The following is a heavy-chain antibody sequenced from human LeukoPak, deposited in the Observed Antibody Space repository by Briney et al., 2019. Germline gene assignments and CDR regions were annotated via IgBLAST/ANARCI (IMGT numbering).Heavy chain of an antibody. CDR3: ARGHYHQGAFDI. CDR2: IYYSGST. J-gene: IGHJ3*02. V-gene: IGHV4-39*07. D-gene: IGHD2-2*01. Sequence: SETLSLTCTVSGGSISSSSYYWGWIRQPPGKALEWIGSIYYSGSTYYNPSLKSRVTISVDTSKNQFSLKLSSVTAADTAVYYCARGHYHQGAFDIWGQGTMVTVSS. CDR1: GGSISSSSYY.